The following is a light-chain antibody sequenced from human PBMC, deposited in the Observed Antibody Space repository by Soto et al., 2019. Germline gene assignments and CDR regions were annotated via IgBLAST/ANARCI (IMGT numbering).Light chain of an antibody. Sequence: EIVMTQSPATQSLSPGERATLSCRASQSISYNLAWYQQKPGQAPRLLIYGASTRATGIPARFSGSGSGTEFTLTISSLQSEDFAIYYCQQYNNWPPTFGQGTKVDIK. V-gene: IGKV3-15*01. CDR2: GAS. CDR1: QSISYN. CDR3: QQYNNWPPT. J-gene: IGKJ1*01.